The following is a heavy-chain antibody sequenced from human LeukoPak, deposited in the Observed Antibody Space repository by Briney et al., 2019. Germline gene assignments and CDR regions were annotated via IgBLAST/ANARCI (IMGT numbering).Heavy chain of an antibody. D-gene: IGHD2-2*02. Sequence: SVKVSCKASGGTFSSYAISWVRQAPGQGLEWMGGIIPIFGTANYAQKFQGRVTITADESTSTAYMELSGLRSEDTAVYYCARMPSIRFENWFDPWGQGTLVTVSS. J-gene: IGHJ5*02. V-gene: IGHV1-69*13. CDR3: ARMPSIRFENWFDP. CDR1: GGTFSSYA. CDR2: IIPIFGTA.